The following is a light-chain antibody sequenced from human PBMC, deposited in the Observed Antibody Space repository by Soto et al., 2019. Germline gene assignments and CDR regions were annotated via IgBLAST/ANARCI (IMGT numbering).Light chain of an antibody. J-gene: IGKJ4*01. CDR3: QQRSNLLT. CDR2: DAS. Sequence: EMVVTQSPATLSVSPGERATLSCRASQDVSSNLAWYQQKPGQAPSLLIYDASNRATGIPARFSGSGSGTDFTLTISSLEPEDFAVYYCQQRSNLLTFGGGTKVEIK. CDR1: QDVSSN. V-gene: IGKV3D-11*01.